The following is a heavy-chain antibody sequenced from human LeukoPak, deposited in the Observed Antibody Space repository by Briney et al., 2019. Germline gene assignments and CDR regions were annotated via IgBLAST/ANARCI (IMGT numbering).Heavy chain of an antibody. J-gene: IGHJ5*02. Sequence: SVKVSCRASGGTFSSYAISWVRQAPGQGLEWMGGIIPIFGTANYAQKFQGRVTITAAESTSTAYMELSSLRSEDTAVYYCARTWGVLDWFDPWGQGTLVTVSS. D-gene: IGHD2-8*01. CDR1: GGTFSSYA. V-gene: IGHV1-69*01. CDR2: IIPIFGTA. CDR3: ARTWGVLDWFDP.